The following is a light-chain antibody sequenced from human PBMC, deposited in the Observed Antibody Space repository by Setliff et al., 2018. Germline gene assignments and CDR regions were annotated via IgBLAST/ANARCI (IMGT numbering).Light chain of an antibody. CDR1: SSNIGRYT. Sequence: QSVLTQPPSASGTPGQRVTISCSGSSSNIGRYTVNWYQQLPGTAPKLLIYTNSQRPSGVPDRFSGSKSGTSGSLAISGLQSEDEADYYCAAWDDSLKGHVFGTGTKVTVL. V-gene: IGLV1-44*01. J-gene: IGLJ1*01. CDR2: TNS. CDR3: AAWDDSLKGHV.